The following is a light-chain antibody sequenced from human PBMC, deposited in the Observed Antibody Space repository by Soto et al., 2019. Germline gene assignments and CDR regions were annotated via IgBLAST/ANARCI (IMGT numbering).Light chain of an antibody. J-gene: IGLJ2*01. CDR1: SREVGGYNY. CDR2: DVN. CDR3: RSYPSRIS. Sequence: QSVLTQPASVSGSPGQSITISCTGTSREVGGYNYVSWYQQHPGKAPKLMIYDVNTRTSGVSNRFSGSKSGNTASLTISGLQAEDEADYYCRSYPSRISFGGGTKLTVL. V-gene: IGLV2-14*01.